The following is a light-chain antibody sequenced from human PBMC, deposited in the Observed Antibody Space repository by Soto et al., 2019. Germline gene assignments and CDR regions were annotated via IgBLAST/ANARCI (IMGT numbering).Light chain of an antibody. CDR2: AAS. CDR3: QQYKSFPIT. J-gene: IGKJ5*01. Sequence: DIEMTHSPSSLSASVGDSFTITFLASQNISSWLAWYQHKLHKAPKSLIYAASSLQSGVPSRFSGSGSGTDFTLTISSLQPEDFASYYCQQYKSFPITFGPGTRLEIK. CDR1: QNISSW. V-gene: IGKV1D-16*01.